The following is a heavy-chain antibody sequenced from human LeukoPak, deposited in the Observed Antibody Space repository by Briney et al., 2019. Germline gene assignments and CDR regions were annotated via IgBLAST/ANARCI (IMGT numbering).Heavy chain of an antibody. J-gene: IGHJ4*02. CDR1: GFTVSSNY. CDR2: IYSGGST. Sequence: PGGSLRLSCAASGFTVSSNYMSWVRQAPGKGLEWVSVIYSGGSTYYADSVKGRFTISRDNSKNTLYLQTNSLRAEDTAVYYCARDREQSYFDYWGQGTLVTVSS. V-gene: IGHV3-53*01. CDR3: ARDREQSYFDY. D-gene: IGHD1/OR15-1a*01.